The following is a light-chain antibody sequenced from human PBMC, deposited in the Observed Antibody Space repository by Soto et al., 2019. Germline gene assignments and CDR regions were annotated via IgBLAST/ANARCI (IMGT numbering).Light chain of an antibody. CDR2: GAS. Sequence: IVLTHSPGTLSLSPGERATLSFRSSQSVSSSYLAWYQQKPGQAPRLLIYGASTRATGIPARFSGSGSGTESTLTISSLQSEDFAVYYCQQYNNWRITFGQGTRLEIK. CDR3: QQYNNWRIT. J-gene: IGKJ5*01. V-gene: IGKV3-15*01. CDR1: QSVSSSY.